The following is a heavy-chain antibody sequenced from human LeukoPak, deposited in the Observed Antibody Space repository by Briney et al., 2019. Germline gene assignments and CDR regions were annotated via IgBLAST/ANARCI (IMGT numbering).Heavy chain of an antibody. D-gene: IGHD7-27*01. CDR2: IKQDGNKK. CDR1: GFTFNSYW. Sequence: QPGGSLRLSCAASGFTFNSYWMAWVRQAPGKGLEWVANIKQDGNKKYYVDSVKGRFTISRDNAKNSVYLQMNSLRAEDTAVYYCTRYNRNWDLDYLGPGTLGPVSS. CDR3: TRYNRNWDLDY. J-gene: IGHJ4*02. V-gene: IGHV3-7*01.